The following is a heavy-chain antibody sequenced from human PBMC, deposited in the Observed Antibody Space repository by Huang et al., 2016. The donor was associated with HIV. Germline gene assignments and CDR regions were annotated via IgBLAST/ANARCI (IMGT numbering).Heavy chain of an antibody. J-gene: IGHJ1*01. CDR1: GYTFNNYA. CDR2: ISGYNGKT. D-gene: IGHD3-22*01. CDR3: ARERYYYDRSGYYTPVEYFHH. V-gene: IGHV1-18*01. Sequence: QVQLVQSGAEVKKPGASVKVSCKASGYTFNNYAINWVRQAPGQSLEWMGWISGYNGKTNYAQKVQGRGTMTKDTSTSTAYMELRSLISDDTAVYYCARERYYYDRSGYYTPVEYFHHWGQGTLVTVSS.